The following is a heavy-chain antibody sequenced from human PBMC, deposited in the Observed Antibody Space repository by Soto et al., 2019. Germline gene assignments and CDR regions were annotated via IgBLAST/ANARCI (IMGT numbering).Heavy chain of an antibody. CDR3: IQSRCGGDCLQSYASHYYYGMDV. Sequence: QITLKESGPTLVKPTQTLTLTCTFSGFSLSTSGVGVGWIRQPPEKALEWLAPIYWVDDKRYSPSLRSRLTISKDTSKNQVVLTMTNMDPVDTATYYCIQSRCGGDCLQSYASHYYYGMDVWGQGTTVTVSS. V-gene: IGHV2-5*02. CDR1: GFSLSTSGVG. D-gene: IGHD2-21*02. J-gene: IGHJ6*02. CDR2: IYWVDDK.